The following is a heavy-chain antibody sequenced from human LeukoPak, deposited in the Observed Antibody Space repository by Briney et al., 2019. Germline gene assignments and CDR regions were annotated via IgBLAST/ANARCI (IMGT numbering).Heavy chain of an antibody. J-gene: IGHJ4*02. CDR3: ARASSYSSGYDY. D-gene: IGHD6-19*01. CDR1: GFTFSNYW. V-gene: IGHV3-74*01. CDR2: INSDGSST. Sequence: GGSLRLSCAASGFTFSNYWMHWVRQAPGKGLVWVSRINSDGSSTRDADSVKGRFTISRDNAKNTLYLQMNSLRAEDTAVYYCARASSYSSGYDYCGQGTLVTVSS.